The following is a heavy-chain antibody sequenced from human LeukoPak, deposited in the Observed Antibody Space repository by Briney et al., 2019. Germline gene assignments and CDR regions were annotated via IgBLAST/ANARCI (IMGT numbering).Heavy chain of an antibody. CDR3: ARPQGRYYGSGSTKAYYGMDV. CDR2: IYNSGST. J-gene: IGHJ6*02. V-gene: IGHV4-4*07. CDR1: GGSISSYY. Sequence: SETLSLTCTGSGGSISSYYWSWIRQPAGKGLEWIGRIYNSGSTNNNPSLKSRVTMSLDTSNTQFSLRLSSVTAADTAVYYCARPQGRYYGSGSTKAYYGMDVWGQGTTVTVSS. D-gene: IGHD3-10*01.